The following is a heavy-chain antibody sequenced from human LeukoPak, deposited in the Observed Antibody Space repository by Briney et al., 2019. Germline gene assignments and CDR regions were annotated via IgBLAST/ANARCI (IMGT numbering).Heavy chain of an antibody. CDR1: GGSISSSSYY. CDR2: IYYSGST. CDR3: ARRTGVAGPDY. J-gene: IGHJ4*02. Sequence: NPSETLSLTCTVSGGSISSSSYYWGWIRQPPGKGLEWIGSIYYSGSTYYNPSLKSRVTISVDTSKNQFSLKLSSVTAADMAVYYCARRTGVAGPDYWGQGTLVTVSA. D-gene: IGHD6-19*01. V-gene: IGHV4-39*01.